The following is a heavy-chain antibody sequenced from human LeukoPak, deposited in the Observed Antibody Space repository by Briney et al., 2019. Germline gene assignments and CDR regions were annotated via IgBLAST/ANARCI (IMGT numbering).Heavy chain of an antibody. D-gene: IGHD3-22*01. J-gene: IGHJ4*02. CDR2: IYHSGNT. V-gene: IGHV4-34*01. CDR3: ARDAYDSSGYSFDY. Sequence: SETLSLTCSVYSGSFSGYYWSWIRQPPGKGLEWIGEIYHSGNTNYNPSLKSRVTISVDKSKNQFSLKLSSVTAADTAVYYCARDAYDSSGYSFDYWGQGTLVTVSS. CDR1: SGSFSGYY.